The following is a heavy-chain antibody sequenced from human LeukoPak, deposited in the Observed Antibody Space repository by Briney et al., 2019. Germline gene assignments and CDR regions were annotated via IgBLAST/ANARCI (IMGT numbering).Heavy chain of an antibody. D-gene: IGHD3-10*01. V-gene: IGHV3-23*01. CDR1: RFPFTNYA. J-gene: IGHJ4*02. Sequence: PGGSLRLSCAASRFPFTNYAMSWVRQAPGKGLECVSVISGDGGTTYYADSVKGRFTISRDNSKNTLYLQLNSLRAEDTAVYYCAKHLWRDLLWFGEGYYFGYWGQGTLVTVSS. CDR2: ISGDGGTT. CDR3: AKHLWRDLLWFGEGYYFGY.